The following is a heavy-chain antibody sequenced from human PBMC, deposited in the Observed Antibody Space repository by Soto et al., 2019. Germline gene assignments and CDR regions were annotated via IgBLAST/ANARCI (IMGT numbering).Heavy chain of an antibody. J-gene: IGHJ6*02. D-gene: IGHD6-13*01. Sequence: ETLSLTCTVSGGSISSYYWNWIRQPPGKGLEWIGYFYFTGNFSYNPSLKSRVTMSVDTSKNQFSLQLRSVTAADTAVYYCARYIGAIGRYYYGMNVWGQGTTVTVSS. CDR1: GGSISSYY. CDR3: ARYIGAIGRYYYGMNV. CDR2: FYFTGNF. V-gene: IGHV4-59*01.